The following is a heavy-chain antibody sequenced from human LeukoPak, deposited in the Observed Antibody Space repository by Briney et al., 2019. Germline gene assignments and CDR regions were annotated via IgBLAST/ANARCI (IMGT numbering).Heavy chain of an antibody. CDR1: GYTFTGYY. J-gene: IGHJ4*02. Sequence: GASVKVSCKASGYTFTGYYMHWVRQAPGQGLEWMGWINPNSGGTNYAQKLQGRVTMTRDTSISTAYMELSRLRSDDTAVYYCARGGPRFGIAARLRSALDYWGQGTLVTVSS. D-gene: IGHD6-6*01. CDR3: ARGGPRFGIAARLRSALDY. V-gene: IGHV1-2*02. CDR2: INPNSGGT.